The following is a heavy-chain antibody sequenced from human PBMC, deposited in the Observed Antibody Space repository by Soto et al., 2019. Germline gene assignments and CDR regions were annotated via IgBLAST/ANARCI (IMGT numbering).Heavy chain of an antibody. CDR1: GFTFSSYG. V-gene: IGHV3-30*18. Sequence: GGSLRLSCAASGFTFSSYGMHWVRAAPGKGLEWVAVISYDGSKKYYADSVKGRFTISRDNSKNTLYLQMNSLRAEDTAVYYWAKDPKNYYGSGSRPYYFDYWGQGTLVTVSS. D-gene: IGHD3-10*01. CDR2: ISYDGSKK. CDR3: AKDPKNYYGSGSRPYYFDY. J-gene: IGHJ4*02.